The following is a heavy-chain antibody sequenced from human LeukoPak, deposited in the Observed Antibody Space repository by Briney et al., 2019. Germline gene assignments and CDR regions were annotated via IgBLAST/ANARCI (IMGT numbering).Heavy chain of an antibody. D-gene: IGHD3-10*01. V-gene: IGHV4-30-4*01. CDR2: IYSSGTT. J-gene: IGHJ4*02. CDR1: GGSISSGDYY. CDR3: ARAGISMIRALH. Sequence: SETLSLTCTVSGGSISSGDYYWSWIRQPPGKGLEWIGYIYSSGTTYYNPSLKSRLTISIDAAKNQFSLKLTSVTAADTAFYYCARAGISMIRALHWGQGTLVTVSS.